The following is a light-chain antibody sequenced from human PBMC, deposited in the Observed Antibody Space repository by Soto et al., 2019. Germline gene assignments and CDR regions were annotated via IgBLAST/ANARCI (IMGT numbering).Light chain of an antibody. J-gene: IGKJ1*01. CDR3: QQYGGSPRT. CDR1: QSVGSSY. V-gene: IGKV3-20*01. CDR2: GSS. Sequence: EIVLTQSPGTLSLSPGERATLSCRASQSVGSSYLAWYQQRPGQAPRLLIYGSSSRATGIPDRFTGSGSGTNFTLTISSLEPEDFAVYYCQQYGGSPRTFGQGTKVKIK.